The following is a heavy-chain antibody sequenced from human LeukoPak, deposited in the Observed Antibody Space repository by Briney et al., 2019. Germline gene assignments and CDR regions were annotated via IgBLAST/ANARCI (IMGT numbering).Heavy chain of an antibody. CDR1: GFTFSSYS. Sequence: GGSLRLSCAASGFTFSSYSMNWVRQAPGKGLEWVSYISSSSSTIYYADSVKGRFTISRDNAKNSLYLQMNSLRAEDTAVYYCARDRGYSSGGSYAFDIWGQGTMVTVPS. D-gene: IGHD6-19*01. V-gene: IGHV3-48*01. J-gene: IGHJ3*02. CDR3: ARDRGYSSGGSYAFDI. CDR2: ISSSSSTI.